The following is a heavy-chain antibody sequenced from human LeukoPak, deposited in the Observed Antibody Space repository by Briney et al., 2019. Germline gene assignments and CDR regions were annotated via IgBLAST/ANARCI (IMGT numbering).Heavy chain of an antibody. CDR1: GFTFSRYE. CDR3: ARELSGTTSYYFDY. CDR2: ISTSGNIR. J-gene: IGHJ4*02. V-gene: IGHV3-48*03. Sequence: GGSLRLSCAASGFTFSRYEMNRGRQAPGKGLEGVSYISTSGNIRYYAASVKGRFTISRDNAKNSLYLQMNSLRVEDTAVYYCARELSGTTSYYFDYWGQGTLVTVSS. D-gene: IGHD1-7*01.